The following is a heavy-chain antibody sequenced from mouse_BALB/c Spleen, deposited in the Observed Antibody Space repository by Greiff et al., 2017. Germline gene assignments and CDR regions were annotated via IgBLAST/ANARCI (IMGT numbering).Heavy chain of an antibody. V-gene: IGHV5-17*02. Sequence: EVQRVESGGGLVQPGGSRKLSCAASGFTFSSFGMHWVRQAPEKGLEWVAYISSGSSTIYYADTVKGRFTISRDNPKNTLFLQMTSLRSEDTAMYYCARGDYYGKDFDVWGAGTTVTVSS. J-gene: IGHJ1*01. D-gene: IGHD2-1*01. CDR2: ISSGSSTI. CDR3: ARGDYYGKDFDV. CDR1: GFTFSSFG.